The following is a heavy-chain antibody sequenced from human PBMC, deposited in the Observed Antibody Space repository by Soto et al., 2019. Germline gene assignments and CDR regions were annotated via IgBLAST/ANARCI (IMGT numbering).Heavy chain of an antibody. V-gene: IGHV5-10-1*01. CDR2: IDPSDSYT. D-gene: IGHD2-15*01. Sequence: GESLKISCKVSGYSFTSYWISWLRQMPGKGLEWMGRIDPSDSYTNYSPSFQGHVTISADKSISTAYLQWSSLKASDTAMYYCASCSGGSCPNYYYYGMDVWGQGTTVTVSS. CDR3: ASCSGGSCPNYYYYGMDV. J-gene: IGHJ6*02. CDR1: GYSFTSYW.